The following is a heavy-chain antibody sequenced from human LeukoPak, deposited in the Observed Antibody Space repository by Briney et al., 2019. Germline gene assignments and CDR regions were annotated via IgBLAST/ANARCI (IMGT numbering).Heavy chain of an antibody. J-gene: IGHJ4*02. CDR1: GFTFSDYY. V-gene: IGHV3-11*01. Sequence: PGGSLRLSCAASGFTFSDYYMSWIRQAPGKGLEWVSYISSSGSTIYYADSVKGRFTISRDNAKNSLYLQMNSLRAEDTAVYYCARDYYYDSSGYYGHWGQGTLVTVSS. D-gene: IGHD3-22*01. CDR3: ARDYYYDSSGYYGH. CDR2: ISSSGSTI.